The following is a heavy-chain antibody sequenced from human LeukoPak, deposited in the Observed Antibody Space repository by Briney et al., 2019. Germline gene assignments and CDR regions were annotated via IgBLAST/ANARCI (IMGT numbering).Heavy chain of an antibody. Sequence: GGSLRLSCAASGFTFSSYSMNWVRQAPGKGLEWVSSITSSGRYIYYADSVKGRFTISRDNAKNSLYLQMNSLRAEDTAVYYCGRDLGGLDFTGPIDFWGQGTLVNVSS. V-gene: IGHV3-21*01. CDR3: GRDLGGLDFTGPIDF. D-gene: IGHD3-16*01. J-gene: IGHJ4*02. CDR1: GFTFSSYS. CDR2: ITSSGRYI.